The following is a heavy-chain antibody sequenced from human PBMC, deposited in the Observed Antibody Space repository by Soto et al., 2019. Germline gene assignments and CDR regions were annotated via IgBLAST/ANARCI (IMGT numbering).Heavy chain of an antibody. CDR2: MNPNSGNT. CDR3: ARGQVVVVVVAAALGFDP. J-gene: IGHJ5*02. V-gene: IGHV1-8*01. CDR1: GYTFTSYD. Sequence: VQLVQSGAEVKKPGASVKVSCKASGYTFTSYDINWVRQATGQGLEWMGWMNPNSGNTGYAQKFQGRVTMTRNTSISTAYMELSSLRSEDTAVYYCARGQVVVVVVAAALGFDPWGQGTLVTVSS. D-gene: IGHD2-15*01.